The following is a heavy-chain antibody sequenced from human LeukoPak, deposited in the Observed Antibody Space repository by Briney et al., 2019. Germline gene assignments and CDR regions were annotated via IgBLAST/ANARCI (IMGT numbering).Heavy chain of an antibody. CDR2: ISGSGGST. D-gene: IGHD5-18*01. J-gene: IGHJ4*02. CDR3: AKEGGYSYNIDY. CDR1: GFNFSSYA. V-gene: IGHV3-23*01. Sequence: GGSLRLSCAASGFNFSSYAMSWLRQAPGQGLEWVSAISGSGGSTYYADSVKGRFTISRDNSKNTLYLQMNSLRAEDTAVYYCAKEGGYSYNIDYWGQGTLVTVSS.